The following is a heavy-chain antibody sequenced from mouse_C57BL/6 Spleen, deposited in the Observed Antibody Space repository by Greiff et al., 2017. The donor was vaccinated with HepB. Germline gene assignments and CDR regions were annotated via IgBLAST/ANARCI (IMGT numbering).Heavy chain of an antibody. CDR1: GYTFTDYY. D-gene: IGHD2-4*01. CDR2: INPYNGGT. CDR3: ARVYDYAVGAMDH. V-gene: IGHV1-19*01. Sequence: EVQLQESGPVLVKPGASVKMSCKASGYTFTDYYMNWVKQSHGKSLEWIGVINPYNGGTSYNQKFKGKATLTVDKSSSTAYMELNSLTSEDSAVYYCARVYDYAVGAMDHWGQGTSVTVSS. J-gene: IGHJ4*01.